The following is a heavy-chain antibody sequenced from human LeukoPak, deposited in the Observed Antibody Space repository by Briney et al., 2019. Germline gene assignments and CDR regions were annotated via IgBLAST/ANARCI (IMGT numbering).Heavy chain of an antibody. V-gene: IGHV1-2*02. D-gene: IGHD2-2*01. CDR3: ARDLILGSSTSHIFDY. J-gene: IGHJ4*02. CDR1: GYTFTGYY. CDR2: INPNSGDT. Sequence: ASVKVSCKASGYTFTGYYMHWVRQAPGQGLEWMGWINPNSGDTNYGQKFQGRVTMTRDTSISTAYMELSRLRSDDTAVYYCARDLILGSSTSHIFDYWGQGTLVTISS.